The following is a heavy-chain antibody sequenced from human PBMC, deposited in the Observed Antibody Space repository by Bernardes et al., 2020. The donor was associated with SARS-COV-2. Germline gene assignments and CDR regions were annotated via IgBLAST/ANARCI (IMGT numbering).Heavy chain of an antibody. CDR3: AREIGEQSYFDY. CDR2: IWYDGSNK. Sequence: GGSLRLSCAASGFTFSSYGMHWVRQAPGKGLEWVAVIWYDGSNKYYADSVKGRFTISRDISKNTLYLQMNSLRAEDTAVYYCAREIGEQSYFDYWGQGTLVTVSS. V-gene: IGHV3-33*01. D-gene: IGHD4-17*01. J-gene: IGHJ4*02. CDR1: GFTFSSYG.